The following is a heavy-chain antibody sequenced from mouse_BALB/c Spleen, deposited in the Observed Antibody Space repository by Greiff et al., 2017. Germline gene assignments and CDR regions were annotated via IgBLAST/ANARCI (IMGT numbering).Heavy chain of an antibody. J-gene: IGHJ4*01. V-gene: IGHV5-9-4*01. CDR3: ARDNSGSDAMDY. Sequence: EVKLMESGGGLVKPGGSLKLSCAASGFTFSSYAMSWVRQSPEKRLEWVAEISSGGSYTYYPDTVTGRFTISRDNAKNTLYLEMSSLRSEDTAMYYCARDNSGSDAMDYWGQGTSVTVSS. CDR2: ISSGGSYT. D-gene: IGHD1-1*01. CDR1: GFTFSSYA.